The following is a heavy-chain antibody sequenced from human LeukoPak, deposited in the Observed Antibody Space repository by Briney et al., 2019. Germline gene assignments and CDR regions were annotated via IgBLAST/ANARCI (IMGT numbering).Heavy chain of an antibody. D-gene: IGHD2-15*01. Sequence: SETLSLTCAVSGGSISSNNWWGWVRQPPGKGLEWIGEIYHSGSPNYNPSLRSRVTISVDTSNNQFSLRLGSVTAADTAVYHCARHCCSGPAKRVFDIWGQGTMVTVSS. V-gene: IGHV4-4*02. CDR3: ARHCCSGPAKRVFDI. J-gene: IGHJ3*02. CDR1: GGSISSNNW. CDR2: IYHSGSP.